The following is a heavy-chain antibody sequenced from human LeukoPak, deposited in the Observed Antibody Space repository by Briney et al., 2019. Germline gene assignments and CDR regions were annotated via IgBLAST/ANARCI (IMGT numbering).Heavy chain of an antibody. D-gene: IGHD5-18*01. J-gene: IGHJ4*02. V-gene: IGHV4-59*01. Sequence: SETLSLTCTVSGGSISVYYCNWIRQPPGKGLDCIGYMYYTGSTNYNPSLKSRLSISVDTSKNQLSLKLTSVTAADTAVYYCARAPYSYGYFDYWGQGTLVTVSS. CDR3: ARAPYSYGYFDY. CDR2: MYYTGST. CDR1: GGSISVYY.